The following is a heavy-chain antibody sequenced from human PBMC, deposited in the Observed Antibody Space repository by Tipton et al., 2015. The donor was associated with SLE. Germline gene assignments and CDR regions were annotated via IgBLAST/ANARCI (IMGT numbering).Heavy chain of an antibody. J-gene: IGHJ4*02. D-gene: IGHD6-6*01. CDR2: IYYSGST. CDR3: ARGIVAAFYY. CDR1: GGSIRSDDYY. Sequence: TLSLTCTVSGGSIRSDDYYWGWIRQPPGKGLEWIGSIYYSGSTYYNPSLKSRVTISVDTSKNQFSLKLSSVTAADTAVYYCARGIVAAFYYWGQGTLVTVSS. V-gene: IGHV4-39*07.